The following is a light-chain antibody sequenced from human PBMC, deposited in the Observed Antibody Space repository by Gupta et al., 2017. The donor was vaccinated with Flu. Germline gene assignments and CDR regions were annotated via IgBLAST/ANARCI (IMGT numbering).Light chain of an antibody. CDR3: QQEESFPYT. Sequence: PSSLSVSAGDRVTITCRATQEIKNYLAWFQQKPGKAPKSLIYAASSVQSGVPSKFSGSGSGTXFTLTIXSLQPEDAATYYCQQEESFPYTFGXGTKLAI. V-gene: IGKV1-16*02. CDR2: AAS. CDR1: QEIKNY. J-gene: IGKJ2*01.